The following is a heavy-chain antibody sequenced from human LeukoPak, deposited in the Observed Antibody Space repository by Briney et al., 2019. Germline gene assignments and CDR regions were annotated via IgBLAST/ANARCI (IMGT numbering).Heavy chain of an antibody. J-gene: IGHJ4*02. Sequence: PGGSLRLSCAASGFTFSSYSMNWVRQAPGKGLEWVSSISSSSSYINYADSVKGRFTISRDNAKNSLYLQMNSLRAEDTAVYYCARGRTIFGVVPYYFDYWGQGTLVTVSS. V-gene: IGHV3-21*01. CDR2: ISSSSSYI. D-gene: IGHD3-3*01. CDR3: ARGRTIFGVVPYYFDY. CDR1: GFTFSSYS.